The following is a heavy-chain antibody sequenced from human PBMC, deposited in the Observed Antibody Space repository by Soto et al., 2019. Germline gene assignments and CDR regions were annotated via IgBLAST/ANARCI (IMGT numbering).Heavy chain of an antibody. CDR2: ISHDGNAQ. J-gene: IGHJ5*02. CDR3: ARDSGPTNWHKWFHP. Sequence: GGSLRLSCAASGFILSTYGMHWVRQAPGKGLEWVAMISHDGNAQYYVDSVKGRFSVSRDTSKNTLHLHMNSLRSEDTGLYYCARDSGPTNWHKWFHPSGQGTLVTLSS. CDR1: GFILSTYG. V-gene: IGHV3-30*03.